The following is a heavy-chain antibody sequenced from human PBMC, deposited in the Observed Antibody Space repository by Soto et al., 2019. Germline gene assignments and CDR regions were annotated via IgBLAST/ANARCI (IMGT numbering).Heavy chain of an antibody. Sequence: EVQLLESGGGLVQPGGSLRLSCAASGFTFSSYAMSWVRQAPGKGLEWVSGNSGSGDSTYYADSVKGRFTISRDNSKSTLYLQMNSLRADDTAVYYCAKSAGGYCSTTTCAGNFGYFDLWGRGTLVTVSS. CDR3: AKSAGGYCSTTTCAGNFGYFDL. D-gene: IGHD2-2*01. CDR2: NSGSGDST. J-gene: IGHJ2*01. CDR1: GFTFSSYA. V-gene: IGHV3-23*01.